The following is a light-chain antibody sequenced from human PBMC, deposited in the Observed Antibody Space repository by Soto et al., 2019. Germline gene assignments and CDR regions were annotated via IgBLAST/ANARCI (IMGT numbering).Light chain of an antibody. CDR1: QSVSSN. J-gene: IGKJ4*01. CDR2: GAS. V-gene: IGKV3-15*01. CDR3: QQYNNWLT. Sequence: EIVMTQSPATLSVSPGERATLSCRASQSVSSNLAWYQQKPGQAPRLLIYGASTRATGIPARFSGSGSGTELTLTISRLQSEDFAVYYCQQYNNWLTFGGGTKVEIK.